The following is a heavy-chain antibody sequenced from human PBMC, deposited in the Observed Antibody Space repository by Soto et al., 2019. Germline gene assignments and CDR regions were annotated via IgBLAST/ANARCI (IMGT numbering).Heavy chain of an antibody. CDR1: GFTFSSYA. CDR2: ISYDGNNK. D-gene: IGHD4-17*01. Sequence: PWGSLRLSCAASGFTFSSYAMHWVRQAPGKGLQWLAVISYDGNNKYYADSVEGRFTISRDNSKNTVYLQMNSLRLEDTAVYYCARGPSYSDSYFDHWGQGTLVTVSS. V-gene: IGHV3-30*04. J-gene: IGHJ4*02. CDR3: ARGPSYSDSYFDH.